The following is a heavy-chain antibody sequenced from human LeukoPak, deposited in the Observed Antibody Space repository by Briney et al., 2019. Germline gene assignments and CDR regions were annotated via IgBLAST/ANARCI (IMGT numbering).Heavy chain of an antibody. CDR3: ARHGAYSSGWYGGVGGMDV. CDR2: IDPSDSYT. CDR1: GYSFTSYW. V-gene: IGHV5-10-1*01. J-gene: IGHJ6*02. Sequence: GESLKISCKGSGYSFTSYWISWVRQMPGKGLEWMGRIDPSDSYTNYSPSFQGHVTISAEKSISTAYLQWSSLKASDTAMYYCARHGAYSSGWYGGVGGMDVWGQGTTVTVSS. D-gene: IGHD6-19*01.